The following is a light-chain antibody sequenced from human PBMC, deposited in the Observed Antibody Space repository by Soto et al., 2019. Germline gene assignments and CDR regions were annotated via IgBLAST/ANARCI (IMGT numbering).Light chain of an antibody. CDR3: QQYYNWPPTWT. V-gene: IGKV3-15*01. Sequence: EIVMTQSPATLSVSPGARSPLSCRASQSVSSSVAWYQQKPGQAPRLLIYDSSSRATGVPARFSGSGSGTEFSLAISSLQSEDFAVYYCQQYYNWPPTWTFGQGTKVDIK. CDR2: DSS. J-gene: IGKJ1*01. CDR1: QSVSSS.